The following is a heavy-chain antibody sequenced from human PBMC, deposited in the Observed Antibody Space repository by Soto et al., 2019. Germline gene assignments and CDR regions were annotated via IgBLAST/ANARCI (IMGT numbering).Heavy chain of an antibody. CDR2: IYDRGST. V-gene: IGHV4-39*02. D-gene: IGHD6-19*01. J-gene: IGHJ4*02. Sequence: LEILSLTCTVSGGSIGSSSYYWGWIRQPPGKGLEWIGSIYDRGSTYSNPSLKSRLTTSLDTSKNTPYLLMNSLRAEDTARYYCAKDARRSSGWYYFDYWGQGSLVTVSS. CDR1: GGSIGSSSYY. CDR3: AKDARRSSGWYYFDY.